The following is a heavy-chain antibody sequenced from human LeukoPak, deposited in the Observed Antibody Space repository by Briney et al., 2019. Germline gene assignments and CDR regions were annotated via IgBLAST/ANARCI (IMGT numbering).Heavy chain of an antibody. V-gene: IGHV4-61*02. CDR3: ARGGYDYVWGSAFDY. D-gene: IGHD3-16*01. Sequence: PSQTLSLTCTVSGGSISSGSYYWSWIRQPAGKGLEWIGRIYTSGSTNYNPSLKSRVTISVDTSKNQFSLKLSSVTAADTAVYYCARGGYDYVWGSAFDYWGQGMLVTVSS. CDR1: GGSISSGSYY. CDR2: IYTSGST. J-gene: IGHJ4*02.